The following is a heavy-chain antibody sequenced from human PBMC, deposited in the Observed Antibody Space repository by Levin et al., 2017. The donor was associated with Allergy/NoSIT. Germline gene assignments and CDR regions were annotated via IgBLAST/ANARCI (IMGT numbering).Heavy chain of an antibody. J-gene: IGHJ4*02. CDR3: AISRIAAAGAFDY. CDR2: INPNSGGT. CDR1: GYTFTGHY. V-gene: IGHV1-2*06. Sequence: PGESLKISCKASGYTFTGHYMHWVRQAPGQGLEWMGRINPNSGGTNYAQKFQGRVTMTRDTSISTAYMELSRLRSDDTAVYYCAISRIAAAGAFDYWGQGTLVTVSS. D-gene: IGHD6-13*01.